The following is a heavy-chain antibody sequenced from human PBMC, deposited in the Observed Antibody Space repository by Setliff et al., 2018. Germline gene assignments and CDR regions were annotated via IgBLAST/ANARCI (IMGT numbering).Heavy chain of an antibody. CDR1: DGSMTSGSYY. D-gene: IGHD2-2*01. J-gene: IGHJ4*02. CDR2: VYYSGTA. V-gene: IGHV4-39*06. CDR3: ARLSCSSNSCPFDY. Sequence: SETLSLTCSVSDGSMTSGSYYWGWIRQPPGKGLEWIGSVYYSGTAYYNPSLKSRLYMSVDTSKNQFTLKVISVTAADTAVYYSARLSCSSNSCPFDYWVPGTLVTVSS.